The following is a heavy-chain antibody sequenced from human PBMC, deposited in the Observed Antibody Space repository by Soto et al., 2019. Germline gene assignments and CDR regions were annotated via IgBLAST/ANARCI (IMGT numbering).Heavy chain of an antibody. CDR2: IIPIFGTA. CDR1: GGTLSSYA. J-gene: IGHJ6*02. V-gene: IGHV1-69*06. Sequence: GASVKVSCKASGGTLSSYAISWVRQAPGQGLEWMGGIIPIFGTANYAQKFQGRVTITADKSTSTAYMELSSLRSEDTAVYYCARGKQYDYVWGSYRQNYYYGMDVWGQGTTVTVSS. CDR3: ARGKQYDYVWGSYRQNYYYGMDV. D-gene: IGHD3-16*02.